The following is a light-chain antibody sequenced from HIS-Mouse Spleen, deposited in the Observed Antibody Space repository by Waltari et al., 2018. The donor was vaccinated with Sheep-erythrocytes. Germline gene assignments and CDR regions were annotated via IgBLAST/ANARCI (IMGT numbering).Light chain of an antibody. V-gene: IGLV1-40*01. CDR1: SSNIGAGYD. CDR3: QSYDSSLSGSV. J-gene: IGLJ2*01. CDR2: GNS. Sequence: QSVLTQPPSVSGAPGQRVTISCTGSSSNIGAGYDVHWYPQLPGTAPKLLVYGNSKRPSGVPDRFSGSKSGTSASLAFTGLQAEDEADYYCQSYDSSLSGSVFGGGTKLTVL.